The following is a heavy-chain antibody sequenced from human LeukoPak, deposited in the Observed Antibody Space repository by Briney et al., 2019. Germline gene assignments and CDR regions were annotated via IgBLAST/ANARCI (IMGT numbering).Heavy chain of an antibody. Sequence: PSETLSLTCTVSGGSISSSSYYWGWIRQPPGKGLEWIGSNYYSGSTYYNPSLKSRVTISVDTSKNQFSLKLSSVTAADTAVYYCASGVAKYYFDYWGQGTLVTVSS. J-gene: IGHJ4*02. V-gene: IGHV4-39*01. CDR3: ASGVAKYYFDY. D-gene: IGHD5-12*01. CDR1: GGSISSSSYY. CDR2: NYYSGST.